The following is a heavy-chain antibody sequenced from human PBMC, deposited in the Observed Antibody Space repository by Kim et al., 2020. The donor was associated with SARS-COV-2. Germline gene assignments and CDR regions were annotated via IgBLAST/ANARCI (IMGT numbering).Heavy chain of an antibody. J-gene: IGHJ6*03. Sequence: ASVKVSCKASGYTFTSYAMNWVRQAPGQGLEWMGWMNTNSGNTRYAQRFTGRVIFTRNTSIRTAYLQMSSLKAEDTAVYYCARDGTRGSLGNCVDGYYYM. CDR3: ARDGTRGSLGNCVDGYYYM. D-gene: IGHD2-21*01. CDR1: GYTFTSYA. V-gene: IGHV7-4-1*02. CDR2: MNTNSGNT.